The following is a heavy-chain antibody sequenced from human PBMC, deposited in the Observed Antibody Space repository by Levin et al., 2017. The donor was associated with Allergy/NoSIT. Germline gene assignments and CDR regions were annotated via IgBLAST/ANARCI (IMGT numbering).Heavy chain of an antibody. J-gene: IGHJ6*02. V-gene: IGHV3-9*01. Sequence: GGSLRLSCAASGFTFKDHAMHWVRQAPGKGPEWVSGIIWKSGNMAYADSVKGRFTISRDNAKTSLYLQLNSLRPEDTALYYCVKERCEWCDMDGWGQGTTVTVSS. CDR2: IIWKSGNM. CDR1: GFTFKDHA. CDR3: VKERCEWCDMDG. D-gene: IGHD2-8*01.